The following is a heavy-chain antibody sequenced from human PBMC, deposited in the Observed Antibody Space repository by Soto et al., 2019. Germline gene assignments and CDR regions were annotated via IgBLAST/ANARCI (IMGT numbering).Heavy chain of an antibody. J-gene: IGHJ3*02. CDR1: FTFSSYA. CDR3: AKGPTIHSSCVDAFEI. CDR2: ISGSGASI. Sequence: EVQLLESGGGLVQPGGTLRLSCAASFTFSSYAMSWVRQAPGRGLEWLSGISGSGASIFYADSVRGRFTISRDNSENTLYLQMNTLRAEDTAVYYCAKGPTIHSSCVDAFEIWGQGTMVTVS. D-gene: IGHD6-19*01. V-gene: IGHV3-23*01.